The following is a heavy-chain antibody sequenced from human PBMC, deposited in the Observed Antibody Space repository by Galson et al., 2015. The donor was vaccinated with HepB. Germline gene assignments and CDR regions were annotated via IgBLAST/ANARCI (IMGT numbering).Heavy chain of an antibody. V-gene: IGHV4-61*01. CDR1: GDSVTSSNYY. J-gene: IGHJ6*02. CDR3: ATYCTKASCLHFNYYGMGV. CDR2: IYYTGST. Sequence: TLSLTCTVSGDSVTSSNYYWTWIRQSPGQGLEWIANIYYTGSTNYNPSLKSRVTISVDTSKNQFSLKLNSVTAADTAVYYCATYCTKASCLHFNYYGMGVWGQGTTVSVSS. D-gene: IGHD2-8*01.